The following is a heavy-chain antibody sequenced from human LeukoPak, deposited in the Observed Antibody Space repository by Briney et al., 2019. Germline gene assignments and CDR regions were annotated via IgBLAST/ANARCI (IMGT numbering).Heavy chain of an antibody. CDR2: ISAYNGNT. CDR1: GYTFTSYG. Sequence: ASVKVSCKASGYTFTSYGISWVRQAPGQGLEWMGWISAYNGNTNYAQKLQGRVTMTTDTSTSTAYMELRSLRSDDTAVYYCARGHYCTNGVCYLHYFDYWGQGTLVTVSS. V-gene: IGHV1-18*01. CDR3: ARGHYCTNGVCYLHYFDY. D-gene: IGHD2-8*01. J-gene: IGHJ4*02.